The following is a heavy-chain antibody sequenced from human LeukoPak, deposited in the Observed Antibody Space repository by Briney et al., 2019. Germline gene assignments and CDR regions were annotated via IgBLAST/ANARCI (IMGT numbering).Heavy chain of an antibody. CDR2: ISGSGGST. Sequence: GGSLRLSCAASGFTFSSYAMSWVRQAPGKGLEWVSAISGSGGSTYYADSVKGRFTISRDNSKNTLYLQMNSLRAEDTAVYYCAKFKRASYYDSSGSTSPYWGQGTLVTVSP. V-gene: IGHV3-23*01. CDR1: GFTFSSYA. J-gene: IGHJ4*02. CDR3: AKFKRASYYDSSGSTSPY. D-gene: IGHD3-22*01.